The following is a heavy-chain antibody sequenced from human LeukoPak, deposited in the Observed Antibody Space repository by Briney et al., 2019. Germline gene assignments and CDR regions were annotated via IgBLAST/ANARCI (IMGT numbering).Heavy chain of an antibody. Sequence: GGSLILSCAASGFTFSNYAMSWVRQAPGKGLEWVSIITGSGGSTYYADSVRGRFTISRDNSKNTLYLQMNSLRAEDTAVYYCAKEWGSSGYYYYYGMDVWGQGTTVTVSS. V-gene: IGHV3-23*01. CDR3: AKEWGSSGYYYYYGMDV. J-gene: IGHJ6*02. CDR2: ITGSGGST. CDR1: GFTFSNYA. D-gene: IGHD6-6*01.